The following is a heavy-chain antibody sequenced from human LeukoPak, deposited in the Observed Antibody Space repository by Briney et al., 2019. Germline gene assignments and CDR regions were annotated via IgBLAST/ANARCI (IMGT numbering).Heavy chain of an antibody. V-gene: IGHV1-24*01. Sequence: AASVKVSCKVSGYTLTELSMHWVRQAPGKGLEWMGGFDPEDGETSYAQKFQGRVTMTEDTSTDTAYMELSSLRSEDTAVYYCATLHGSSWYVVDYWGQGTLVTVSS. CDR2: FDPEDGET. CDR1: GYTLTELS. D-gene: IGHD6-13*01. J-gene: IGHJ4*02. CDR3: ATLHGSSWYVVDY.